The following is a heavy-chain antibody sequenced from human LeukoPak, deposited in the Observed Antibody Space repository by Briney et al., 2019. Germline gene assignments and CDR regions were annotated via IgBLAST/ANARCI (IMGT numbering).Heavy chain of an antibody. CDR1: GYSFPSYW. CDR2: IYPGDSDT. Sequence: GESLKISCKSSGYSFPSYWIAWVRQMPGKGLERMGIIYPGDSDTRYSPSFQGQVTISADKSISTAYLQWSSLKASDTAMYYCARRYYYDSSGYTEYYFDSWGQGTLVTVSS. D-gene: IGHD3-22*01. J-gene: IGHJ4*02. V-gene: IGHV5-51*01. CDR3: ARRYYYDSSGYTEYYFDS.